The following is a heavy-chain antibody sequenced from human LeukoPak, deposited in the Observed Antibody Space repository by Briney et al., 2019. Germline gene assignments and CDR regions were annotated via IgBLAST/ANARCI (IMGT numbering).Heavy chain of an antibody. D-gene: IGHD3-22*01. CDR3: AKPAYDSSGFYFDF. J-gene: IGHJ4*02. Sequence: PGRSLRLSCAASGFTFSSYGMHWVRQAPGKGLEWVAVISYDGSNKYYADSVKGRFTISRDNSKNTLYLQMNSLRAEDTAVYFCAKPAYDSSGFYFDFWGQGTLVTVSS. V-gene: IGHV3-30*18. CDR1: GFTFSSYG. CDR2: ISYDGSNK.